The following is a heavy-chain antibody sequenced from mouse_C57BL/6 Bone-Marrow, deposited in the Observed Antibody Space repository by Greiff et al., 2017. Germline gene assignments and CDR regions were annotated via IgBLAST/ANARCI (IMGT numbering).Heavy chain of an antibody. V-gene: IGHV14-3*01. Sequence: VQLQQSVAELVRPGASVKLSCTASGFNFNNTYMHWVKQRPEQGLEWIGRIDPANGNTNYAPKFQGKATITADTSSNTAYLQRSSLTSEDTAIYYCARGYNGSGYVDVWGTGTTVTVSS. CDR3: ARGYNGSGYVDV. CDR2: IDPANGNT. J-gene: IGHJ1*03. CDR1: GFNFNNTY. D-gene: IGHD2-14*01.